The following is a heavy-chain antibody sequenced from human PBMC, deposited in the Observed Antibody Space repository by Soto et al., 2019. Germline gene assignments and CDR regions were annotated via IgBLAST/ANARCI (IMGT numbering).Heavy chain of an antibody. V-gene: IGHV4-4*02. J-gene: IGHJ5*02. CDR2: IFQSGST. Sequence: SETLSLTCGVSGGTIRSPDWWTWVRQPPGRGLEWIGEIFQSGSTNYTPSLESRVTISVDKSKNQFSLTLTSVTAADTAVYFCARGRGRYSSGWSWFDPWGQGILVTVSS. CDR1: GGTIRSPDW. CDR3: ARGRGRYSSGWSWFDP. D-gene: IGHD6-19*01.